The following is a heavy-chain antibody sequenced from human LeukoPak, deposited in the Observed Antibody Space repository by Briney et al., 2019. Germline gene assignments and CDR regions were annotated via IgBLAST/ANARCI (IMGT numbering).Heavy chain of an antibody. V-gene: IGHV4-61*02. CDR3: ARGPVFFDY. CDR2: IYTSGST. CDR1: GGSISSGIYY. J-gene: IGHJ4*02. D-gene: IGHD1-14*01. Sequence: PSETLSLTCTVSGGSISSGIYYWSWIRQPAGKGLEWIGRIYTSGSTNYNPSLKSRVTISVDTSKNQFSLKLSSVTAADTAVYYCARGPVFFDYWGQGTLVTVSS.